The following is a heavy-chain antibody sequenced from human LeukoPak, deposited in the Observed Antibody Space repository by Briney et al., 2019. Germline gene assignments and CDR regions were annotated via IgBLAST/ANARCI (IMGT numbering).Heavy chain of an antibody. D-gene: IGHD2-2*01. CDR3: ARERYCSSTSCLDYYYYMDV. J-gene: IGHJ6*03. CDR1: GGTFSSYA. Sequence: SVKVSCKASGGTFSSYAISWVRQAPGQGFEWMGRIIPIFGTANYAQKFQGRVTITTDESTSTAYMELSSLRSEDTAVYYCARERYCSSTSCLDYYYYMDVWGKGTTVTVSS. V-gene: IGHV1-69*05. CDR2: IIPIFGTA.